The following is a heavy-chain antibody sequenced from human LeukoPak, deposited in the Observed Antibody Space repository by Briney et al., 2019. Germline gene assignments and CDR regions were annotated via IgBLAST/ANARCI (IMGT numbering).Heavy chain of an antibody. Sequence: PGGSLRLSCAASGFTFSSYNMNWVRQAPGKGLEWVSSISSSSSYIYYADSVKGRFTISRDNAKNSLYLQMNSLRAEDTAVYYCARDSGASHRYGMDVCGQGTTVTVFS. V-gene: IGHV3-21*01. CDR2: ISSSSSYI. CDR3: ARDSGASHRYGMDV. J-gene: IGHJ6*02. D-gene: IGHD3-10*01. CDR1: GFTFSSYN.